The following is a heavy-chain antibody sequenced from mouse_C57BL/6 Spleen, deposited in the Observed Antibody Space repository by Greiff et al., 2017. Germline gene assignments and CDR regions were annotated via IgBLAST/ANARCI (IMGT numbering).Heavy chain of an antibody. CDR1: GYAFSSSW. CDR3: ARSELGRGGYFDY. J-gene: IGHJ2*01. D-gene: IGHD4-1*01. V-gene: IGHV1-82*01. CDR2: IYPGDGDT. Sequence: VQLQQSGPELVKPGASVKISCKASGYAFSSSWMNWVKQRPGKGLEWIGRIYPGDGDTNYNGKFKGKATLTADKSSSTAYMQLSSLTSEDSAVYFCARSELGRGGYFDYWGQGTTLTVSS.